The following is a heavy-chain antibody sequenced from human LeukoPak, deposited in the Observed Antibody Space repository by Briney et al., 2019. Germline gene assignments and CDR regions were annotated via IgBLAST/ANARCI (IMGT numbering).Heavy chain of an antibody. J-gene: IGHJ5*02. CDR1: GYTFTSYY. CDR3: ARAQLGRDWFEP. V-gene: IGHV1-46*01. Sequence: GASVKVSCKASGYTFTSYYMHWVRQAPGQGLEWMGRINPSGGSTSYAQKFQGRVTMTRDTSTSTVYMELSSLRAEDTAVYYCARAQLGRDWFEPWGQGTLVTVSS. CDR2: INPSGGST. D-gene: IGHD7-27*01.